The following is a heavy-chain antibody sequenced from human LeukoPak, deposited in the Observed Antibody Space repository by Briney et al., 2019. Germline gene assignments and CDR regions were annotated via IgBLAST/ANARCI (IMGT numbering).Heavy chain of an antibody. CDR2: INGSGGST. V-gene: IGHV3-23*01. D-gene: IGHD3-10*01. CDR1: GFTFSSYA. Sequence: PGGSLRLSCAASGFTFSSYAMSWVRQAPGKGLEWVSDINGSGGSTYYADFVKGRFTISRDNSKNTLYLQMNSLRAEDTAVYYCARHLLWFGELSGGFDYWGQGTLVTVSS. J-gene: IGHJ4*02. CDR3: ARHLLWFGELSGGFDY.